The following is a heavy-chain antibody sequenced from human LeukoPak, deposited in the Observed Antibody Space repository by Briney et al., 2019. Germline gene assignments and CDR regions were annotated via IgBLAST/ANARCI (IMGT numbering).Heavy chain of an antibody. V-gene: IGHV4-59*01. J-gene: IGHJ4*02. CDR1: GDSISYYY. D-gene: IGHD5-18*01. Sequence: SETLSLTCTVSGDSISYYYWSWIRQPPGEGLDWIGKIYYSGNTNYNPSLKSRVTISVDTSKNQFSLKLSSVTAADTAVYYCARVRGYSYDSSDFDYWGQGTLVTVSS. CDR2: IYYSGNT. CDR3: ARVRGYSYDSSDFDY.